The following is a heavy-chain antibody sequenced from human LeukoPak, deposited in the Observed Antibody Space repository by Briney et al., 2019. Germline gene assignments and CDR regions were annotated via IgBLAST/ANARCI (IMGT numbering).Heavy chain of an antibody. Sequence: GGSLRLSCVPSGITFSNSALSWIRQAPGKGLEWVSTITKSGDQTYYADSVRGLFTISRDNSKNTLYLQMNSLRAEDTAVYHCVKSAGKDGYRDVFDIWGQGTVVTVSS. CDR3: VKSAGKDGYRDVFDI. CDR1: GITFSNSA. V-gene: IGHV3-23*01. J-gene: IGHJ3*02. CDR2: ITKSGDQT. D-gene: IGHD5-24*01.